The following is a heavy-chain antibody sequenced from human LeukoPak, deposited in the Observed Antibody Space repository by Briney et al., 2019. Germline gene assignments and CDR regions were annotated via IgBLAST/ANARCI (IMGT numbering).Heavy chain of an antibody. CDR1: GYSFSTYW. Sequence: GESLKISCKASGYSFSTYWIGWVRQMPGKGLEWMGVIYPGDSDTRYSPSFQGQVTISADKSISTAYLQWSSLKAPDTAMYYCARSSDYVFDYWGQGTLVTVSS. V-gene: IGHV5-51*01. CDR2: IYPGDSDT. J-gene: IGHJ4*02. D-gene: IGHD4-17*01. CDR3: ARSSDYVFDY.